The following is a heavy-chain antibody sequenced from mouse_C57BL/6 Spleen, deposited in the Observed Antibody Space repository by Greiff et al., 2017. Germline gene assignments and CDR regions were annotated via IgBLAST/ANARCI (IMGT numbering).Heavy chain of an antibody. D-gene: IGHD2-4*01. V-gene: IGHV1-47*01. CDR1: GYTFTTYP. CDR2: FHPYNDDT. CDR3: ARGVYDYDGEYYAMDY. J-gene: IGHJ4*01. Sequence: QVQLQQSGAELVKPGASVKMSCKASGYTFTTYPIEWMKQNHGKSLEWIGNFHPYNDDTKYNEKLKGKATLTVEKSSSTVYLELSRLTSDDSAVYYCARGVYDYDGEYYAMDYWGQGTSVTVSS.